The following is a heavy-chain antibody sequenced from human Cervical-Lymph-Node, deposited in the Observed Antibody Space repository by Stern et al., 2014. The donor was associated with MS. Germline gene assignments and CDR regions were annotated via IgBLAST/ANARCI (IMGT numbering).Heavy chain of an antibody. D-gene: IGHD2-15*01. Sequence: QVQLVQSGAEVKKPGASVKVSCKASGYTFTNYYLHWVRKPHGQGLEWMGIISPSGGRTTYSQKFQGRVTMTRDTSTTTVYMELSSLRSEDTAVYYCARVRGYCSGGSCYPDYWGQGTLVTVSS. V-gene: IGHV1-46*01. CDR3: ARVRGYCSGGSCYPDY. CDR1: GYTFTNYY. J-gene: IGHJ4*02. CDR2: ISPSGGRT.